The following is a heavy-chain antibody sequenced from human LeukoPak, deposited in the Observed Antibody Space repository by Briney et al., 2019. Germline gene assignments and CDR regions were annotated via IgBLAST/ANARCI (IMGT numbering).Heavy chain of an antibody. Sequence: SETLSLTCTVSGGSISSSSYYWGWIRQPPGKGLEWIGSIYYSGSTYYNPSLKSRVTISVDTSKNQFSLKLSSVTAADTAVYYCARASARWLFGYWGQGTLVTVSS. CDR2: IYYSGST. J-gene: IGHJ4*02. D-gene: IGHD4-23*01. V-gene: IGHV4-39*07. CDR1: GGSISSSSYY. CDR3: ARASARWLFGY.